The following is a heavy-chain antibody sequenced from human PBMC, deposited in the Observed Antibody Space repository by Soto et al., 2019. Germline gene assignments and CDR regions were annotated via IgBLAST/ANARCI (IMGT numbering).Heavy chain of an antibody. V-gene: IGHV4-59*01. Sequence: SETLSLTCTVSGGSISSYYWSWIRQPPGKGLEWIGYIYYSGSTNYNPSLKSRVTISVDTSKNQFSLKLSSVTAADTAVYYCARDRLYRFLVVGPPYYFDYWGQGTLVTVSS. CDR3: ARDRLYRFLVVGPPYYFDY. CDR1: GGSISSYY. CDR2: IYYSGST. D-gene: IGHD3-16*02. J-gene: IGHJ4*02.